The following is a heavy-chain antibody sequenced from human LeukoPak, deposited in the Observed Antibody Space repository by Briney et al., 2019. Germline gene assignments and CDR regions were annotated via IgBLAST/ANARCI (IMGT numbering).Heavy chain of an antibody. CDR1: KFTFSHYG. V-gene: IGHV3-30*18. D-gene: IGHD3-3*01. CDR2: ISSDGSIK. J-gene: IGHJ4*02. Sequence: GGSLRLSCTASKFTFSHYGMQWVRHAPGKGLEWVAVISSDGSIKVYADSVKGRFTLSRDNSINTVDLQMNSLRAEDTAVYYCVKEYHSRGFGAYFDYWGQGTLVTVSS. CDR3: VKEYHSRGFGAYFDY.